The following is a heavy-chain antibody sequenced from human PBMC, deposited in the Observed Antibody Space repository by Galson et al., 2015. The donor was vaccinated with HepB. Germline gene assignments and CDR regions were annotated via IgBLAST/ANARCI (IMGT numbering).Heavy chain of an antibody. CDR3: ARAPGIAVSPNFDY. CDR2: TYYRSKWYN. D-gene: IGHD6-19*01. V-gene: IGHV6-1*01. J-gene: IGHJ4*02. CDR1: GDSVSSSSAA. Sequence: CAISGDSVSSSSAAWNWIRQSPSRGLEWLGRTYYRSKWYNDYAVSVKSRTTINPDTSKNQFSLQLTSVTPEDTAVYYCARAPGIAVSPNFDYWGQGTLVTVTS.